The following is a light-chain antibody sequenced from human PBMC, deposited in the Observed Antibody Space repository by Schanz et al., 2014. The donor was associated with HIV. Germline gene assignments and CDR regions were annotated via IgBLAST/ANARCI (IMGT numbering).Light chain of an antibody. CDR2: AAS. V-gene: IGKV1-9*01. J-gene: IGKJ2*01. CDR1: QGISSY. Sequence: IQLTQSPSSLSASVGDRVTITCRASQGISSYLAWYQQKPGKAPKLLIYAASTLQSGVPSTFSGSGSGTEFTLTINSLQPDDFATYYCQQYTPYSHTFGQGTTLEI. CDR3: QQYTPYSHT.